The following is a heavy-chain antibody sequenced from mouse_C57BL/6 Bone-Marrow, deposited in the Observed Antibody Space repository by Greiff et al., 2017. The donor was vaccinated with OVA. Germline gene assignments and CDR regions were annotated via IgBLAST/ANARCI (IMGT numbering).Heavy chain of an antibody. J-gene: IGHJ2*01. V-gene: IGHV5-4*03. CDR2: ISDGGSYT. CDR3: ARPLTGKGVYYFDY. Sequence: EVMLVESGGGLVKPGGSLKLSCAASGFTFSSYAMSWVRQTPEKRLEWVATISDGGSYTYYPDNVKGRFTISRDKAKNNLYLQMSHLKSEDTAMYYCARPLTGKGVYYFDYWGQGTTLTVSS. CDR1: GFTFSSYA. D-gene: IGHD4-1*01.